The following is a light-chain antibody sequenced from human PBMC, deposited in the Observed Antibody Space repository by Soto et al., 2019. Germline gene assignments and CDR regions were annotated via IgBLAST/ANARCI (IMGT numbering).Light chain of an antibody. J-gene: IGLJ1*01. CDR1: SIGSKS. CDR2: YDN. CDR3: QVWDISSDRRV. Sequence: SSELTQPPSVSVAPGQTARLTCGGNSIGSKSVYWYQQKPGQAPVLVMYYDNDRPSGIPERFSGSNSGNTAILTISRVEAGDEADYYCQVWDISSDRRVFGTGTKLTVL. V-gene: IGLV3-21*04.